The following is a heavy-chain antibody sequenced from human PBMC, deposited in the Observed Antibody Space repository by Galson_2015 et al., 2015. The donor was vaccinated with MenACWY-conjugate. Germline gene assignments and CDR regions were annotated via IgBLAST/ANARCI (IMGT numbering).Heavy chain of an antibody. CDR2: ISYDATNT. D-gene: IGHD6-13*01. CDR3: AKDRSIATALYHFDF. V-gene: IGHV3-30*18. J-gene: IGHJ4*02. CDR1: GFTFNTYG. Sequence: SLRLSCAASGFTFNTYGMHWVRQAPGKGLEWVAHISYDATNTYSSDSVKGRFTISRDNSKNTLYLQMNSLTAEDTAVYYCAKDRSIATALYHFDFWGQGTLVTVSS.